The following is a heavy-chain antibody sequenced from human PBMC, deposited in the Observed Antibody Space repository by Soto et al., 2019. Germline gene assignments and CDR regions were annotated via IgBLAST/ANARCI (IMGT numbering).Heavy chain of an antibody. D-gene: IGHD6-13*01. CDR1: GGSISSYY. V-gene: IGHV4-59*08. CDR3: ARYRRWNSSWERYFDL. Sequence: QVQLQESGPGLVKPSETLSLTCTVSGGSISSYYWSWIRQPPGKGLEWIGYIYYSGRTNYNPSLKSRVTISVDTSKNQFSLKLSSVPAADTAVYYCARYRRWNSSWERYFDLWGRGTLVTVSS. CDR2: IYYSGRT. J-gene: IGHJ2*01.